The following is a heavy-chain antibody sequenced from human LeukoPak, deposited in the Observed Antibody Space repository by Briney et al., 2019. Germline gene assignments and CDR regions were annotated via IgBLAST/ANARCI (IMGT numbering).Heavy chain of an antibody. V-gene: IGHV3-7*01. CDR2: IKNDGSDK. J-gene: IGHJ4*02. CDR3: VNLGYSG. Sequence: PGGSLRLSCEASGFSFSAAWVTWVRQAPGKGLEWVATIKNDGSDKYYVDSVKGRFTLSRDNAKNLVYLQMNSLRVEDTAVYYCVNLGYSGGGQGTLVTVSS. CDR1: GFSFSAAW. D-gene: IGHD5-12*01.